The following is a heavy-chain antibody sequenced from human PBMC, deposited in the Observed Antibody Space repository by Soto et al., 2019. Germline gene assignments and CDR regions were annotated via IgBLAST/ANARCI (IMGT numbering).Heavy chain of an antibody. CDR1: GFTFDDYA. CDR2: ISWNSGSI. D-gene: IGHD2-21*01. V-gene: IGHV3-9*01. CDR3: ALGDGRLAPFDY. Sequence: GGSLRLSCAASGFTFDDYAMHWVRQAPGKGLEWVSGISWNSGSIGYADSVKGRFTISRDNAKNSLYLQMNSLRAEDTALYYCALGDGRLAPFDYWGQGTLVTVSS. J-gene: IGHJ4*02.